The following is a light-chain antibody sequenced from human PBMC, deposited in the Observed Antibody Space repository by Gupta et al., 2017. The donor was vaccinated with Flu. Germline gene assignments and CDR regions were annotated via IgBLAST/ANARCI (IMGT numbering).Light chain of an antibody. CDR2: KVS. J-gene: IGKJ1*01. CDR1: ERLVYIDGNPY. CDR3: MHDVKWPWT. Sequence: DDVMPPHPPSLNFTLGKSASISCTSSERLVYIDGNPYLHWFQQRPGHSPRRIIHKVSNRDSGVLDRFSGSGSGTDFTLKSSRVEAEDVGVYNCMHDVKWPWTFGQGTKVEI. V-gene: IGKV2-30*01.